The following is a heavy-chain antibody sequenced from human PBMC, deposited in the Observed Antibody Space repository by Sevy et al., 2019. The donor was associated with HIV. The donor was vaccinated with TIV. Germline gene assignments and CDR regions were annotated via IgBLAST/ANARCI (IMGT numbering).Heavy chain of an antibody. D-gene: IGHD1-26*01. J-gene: IGHJ4*02. CDR1: GFSFSTSA. CDR3: AKPVSAWESLDC. Sequence: GGSLRLSCAASGFSFSTSALNWVRQAPGEGPEWVSGITVSGDTYYTDSVKGRFTISRDNFENTLFLQMNNLRAEDTAVYYCAKPVSAWESLDCWGQGALVTVSS. V-gene: IGHV3-23*01. CDR2: ITVSGDT.